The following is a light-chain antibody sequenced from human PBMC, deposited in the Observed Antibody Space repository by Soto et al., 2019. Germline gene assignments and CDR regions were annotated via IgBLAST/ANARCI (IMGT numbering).Light chain of an antibody. V-gene: IGKV3-20*01. J-gene: IGKJ4*01. Sequence: EFVLTQSPGTLSLSPGESSTLSCRASQTVRNNYLAWYQQNPGQAPRLLIYDASSRATGIPDSFSGGGSGTDFTLTISRLQPEDLAVYYCQQFSSYPLTFGGGTKVDIK. CDR2: DAS. CDR1: QTVRNNY. CDR3: QQFSSYPLT.